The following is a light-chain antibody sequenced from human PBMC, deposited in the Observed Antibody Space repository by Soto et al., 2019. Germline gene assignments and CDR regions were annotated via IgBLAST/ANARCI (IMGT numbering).Light chain of an antibody. CDR2: GAS. J-gene: IGKJ4*01. Sequence: EIVLTQSPGTLSLSPGERATLSCRASQSVSSSYLAWYQQKPGQAPRLLIYGASSRATGIPDRFGGSGSGTDFTLTISRLEPEAFAVYYCHHNDSSPLSFGGGTKVAVK. V-gene: IGKV3-20*01. CDR3: HHNDSSPLS. CDR1: QSVSSSY.